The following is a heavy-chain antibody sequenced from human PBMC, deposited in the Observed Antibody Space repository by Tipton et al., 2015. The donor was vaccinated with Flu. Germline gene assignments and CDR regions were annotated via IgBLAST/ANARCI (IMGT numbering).Heavy chain of an antibody. CDR2: MYVSGRT. J-gene: IGHJ4*02. CDR1: GGSMSGFY. D-gene: IGHD3-10*01. CDR3: ARGSGSGTDVTFYF. Sequence: TLSLTCTVSGGSMSGFYWTWIRQPAGKGMEWIGRMYVSGRTKYNPPLKSRVTMSVDTCKNQFSLKLSSVTAADTAVYYCARGSGSGTDVTFYFWGQGTLVTVSS. V-gene: IGHV4-4*07.